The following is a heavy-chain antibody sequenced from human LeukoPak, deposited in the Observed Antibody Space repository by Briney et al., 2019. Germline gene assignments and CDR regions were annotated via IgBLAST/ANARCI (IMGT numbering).Heavy chain of an antibody. D-gene: IGHD5-18*01. J-gene: IGHJ6*03. CDR2: IYYSGST. V-gene: IGHV4-59*01. Sequence: SETLSLTCTVSGGSISSYYWSWIRQPPGKGLEWIGYIYYSGSTNYNPSLKSRVTISVDTSKNQFSLKLSSVTAADTAVYYCARVGYSYGFKYNYYYYYMDVWGKGTTVTVSS. CDR1: GGSISSYY. CDR3: ARVGYSYGFKYNYYYYYMDV.